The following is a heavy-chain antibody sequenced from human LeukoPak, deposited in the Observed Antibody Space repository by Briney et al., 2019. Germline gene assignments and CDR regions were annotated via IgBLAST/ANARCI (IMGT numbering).Heavy chain of an antibody. D-gene: IGHD5-24*01. CDR3: AKDGIRDGLYFDR. Sequence: GGSLRLSCAVSGFTFSSYWMNWVRQAPGKGLEWVASINQDGSEKYYLDSVKGRFTISRDNAKNSLYLQMNSLRDEDTAVYSCAKDGIRDGLYFDRWGQGTLVTVSS. CDR2: INQDGSEK. CDR1: GFTFSSYW. J-gene: IGHJ4*02. V-gene: IGHV3-7*01.